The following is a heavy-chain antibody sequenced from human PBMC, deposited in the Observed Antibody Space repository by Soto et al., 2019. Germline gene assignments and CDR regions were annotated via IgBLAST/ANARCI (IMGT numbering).Heavy chain of an antibody. V-gene: IGHV4-59*08. CDR2: IHYSGST. CDR3: ASLPSRKIPKNYYWYTPF. D-gene: IGHD2-8*01. Sequence: SETLSLTCTVSGGSINNYYWSWIRQPPGKGLEWIGYIHYSGSTNYNPSLESRATISVDTSKNQFSLTLNSVTAADTAVYFCASLPSRKIPKNYYWYTPFWGKGSTVPVSP. CDR1: GGSINNYY. J-gene: IGHJ6*04.